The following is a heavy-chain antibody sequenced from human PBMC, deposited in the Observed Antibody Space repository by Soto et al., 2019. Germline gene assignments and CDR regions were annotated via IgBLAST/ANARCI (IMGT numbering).Heavy chain of an antibody. Sequence: QVQLVQSGAEVKKPGSSVKVSCKASGGTFSSYTISWVRQAPGQGLEWMGSIIPILGIANYAQKFQGRVTITADKSTSTAYMELSSLRSEDTAEYYCARSKSGYFDYWGQGTLVTVSS. V-gene: IGHV1-69*02. CDR1: GGTFSSYT. CDR3: ARSKSGYFDY. J-gene: IGHJ4*02. CDR2: IIPILGIA. D-gene: IGHD1-26*01.